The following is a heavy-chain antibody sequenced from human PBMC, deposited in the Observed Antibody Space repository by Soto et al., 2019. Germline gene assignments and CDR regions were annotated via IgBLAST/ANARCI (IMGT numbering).Heavy chain of an antibody. J-gene: IGHJ4*02. V-gene: IGHV3-23*01. Sequence: EVQLLESGGGLIQPGGSLRLSCAASGFSFRTYAMGWVRQAPGKGLEWVSVMSNSGDLTYYADSVKGRFTISRDNSKDTLYLQMNSLRAGDTAVYYCATDLAGVLDYWGQGTLFTVSS. CDR3: ATDLAGVLDY. D-gene: IGHD7-27*01. CDR1: GFSFRTYA. CDR2: MSNSGDLT.